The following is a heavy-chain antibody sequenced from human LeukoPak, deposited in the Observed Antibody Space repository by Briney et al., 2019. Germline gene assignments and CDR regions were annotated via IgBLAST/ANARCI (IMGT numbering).Heavy chain of an antibody. J-gene: IGHJ3*01. CDR3: ATPWELLGNDAFDV. Sequence: GASVKVSCKASGYTFTGYYMHWVRQAPGQGLEWMGWINPNSGGTNYAQKFQGRVTMTRDTSISTVYMELSGLRSDDTAVYYCATPWELLGNDAFDVWGPGTIITVSS. CDR2: INPNSGGT. CDR1: GYTFTGYY. D-gene: IGHD1-26*01. V-gene: IGHV1-2*02.